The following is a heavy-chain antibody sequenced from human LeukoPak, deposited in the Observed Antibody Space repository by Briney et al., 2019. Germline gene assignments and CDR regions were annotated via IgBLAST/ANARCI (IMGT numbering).Heavy chain of an antibody. V-gene: IGHV3-30*04. D-gene: IGHD2-2*01. CDR2: ISYDGSNK. CDR1: GFTFSSYA. CDR3: ARDLVGYALGIMDV. Sequence: GRSLRLSCAASGFTFSSYAMHWVRQAPGKGLEWVTVISYDGSNKYYADSVKGRFTISRDNSKNTLYLQMNSLRAEDTAVYYCARDLVGYALGIMDVWGKGTTATVSS. J-gene: IGHJ6*04.